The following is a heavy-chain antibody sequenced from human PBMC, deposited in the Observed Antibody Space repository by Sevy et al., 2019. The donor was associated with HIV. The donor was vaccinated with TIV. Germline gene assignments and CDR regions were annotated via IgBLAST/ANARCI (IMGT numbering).Heavy chain of an antibody. CDR3: ARDLPPSATTVAHFDC. J-gene: IGHJ4*02. D-gene: IGHD4-17*01. Sequence: GGSLRLSCVASGFTFSSYEMNWVRQAPGKGLEWVSYISNSGTSMYYSDSVKGRFTNSRDNARKSLYLQTNSLSAEDTAVYYCARDLPPSATTVAHFDCWGQGTLVTVSS. CDR2: ISNSGTSM. CDR1: GFTFSSYE. V-gene: IGHV3-48*03.